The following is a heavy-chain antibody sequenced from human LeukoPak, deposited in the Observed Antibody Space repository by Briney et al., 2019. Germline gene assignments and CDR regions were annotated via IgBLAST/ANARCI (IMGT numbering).Heavy chain of an antibody. CDR2: ISYDGSHK. J-gene: IGHJ4*02. Sequence: GGSLRLSCAASGFTFSSFAMHWVRQAPGKGLEWVAVISYDGSHKYYADSVKGRFAISRDNSNNTLCLQMNSLRAEDTAVYYCAKDAGTSRLFYFDYWGQGTLVTASS. CDR3: AKDAGTSRLFYFDY. CDR1: GFTFSSFA. V-gene: IGHV3-30*18.